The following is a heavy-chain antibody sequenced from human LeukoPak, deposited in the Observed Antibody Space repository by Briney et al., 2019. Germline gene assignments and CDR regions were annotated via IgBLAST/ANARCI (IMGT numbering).Heavy chain of an antibody. CDR1: GFTFSSYA. CDR3: ARDVAYQSNWFDP. V-gene: IGHV3-30-3*01. Sequence: PGRSLRLSCAASGFTFSSYAMHWVRQAPGKGLEWVAVISYDGSNKYYADSVKGRFTISRDNSKNTLYLQMNSLRAEDTAVYYCARDVAYQSNWFDPWGQGTLVTVSS. CDR2: ISYDGSNK. D-gene: IGHD2-21*01. J-gene: IGHJ5*02.